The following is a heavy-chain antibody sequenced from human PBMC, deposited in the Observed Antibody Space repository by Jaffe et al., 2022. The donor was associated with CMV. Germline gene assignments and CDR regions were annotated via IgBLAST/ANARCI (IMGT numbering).Heavy chain of an antibody. V-gene: IGHV3-23*01. Sequence: EVQLLESGGGLVQPGGSLRLSCAASGFTFSSYAMSWVRQAPGKGLEWVSAISGSGGSTYYADSVKGRFTISRDNSKNTLYLQMNSLRAEDTAVYYCAKLGTYYYDSSGYIFDYWGQGTLVTVSS. D-gene: IGHD3-22*01. J-gene: IGHJ4*02. CDR2: ISGSGGST. CDR1: GFTFSSYA. CDR3: AKLGTYYYDSSGYIFDY.